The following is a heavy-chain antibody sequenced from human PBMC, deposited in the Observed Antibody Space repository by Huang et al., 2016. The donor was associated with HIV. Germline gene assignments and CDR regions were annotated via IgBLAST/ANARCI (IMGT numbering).Heavy chain of an antibody. CDR2: LYYTGKM. V-gene: IGHV4-39*01. CDR1: GGSINTGRYY. D-gene: IGHD3-3*01. J-gene: IGHJ2*01. Sequence: QMRFQESGPGLVKPSGTLSLTCNVSGGSINTGRYYCGWIRQPPGKGLEWVGSLYYTGKMHYYPSLQGRLTRSADTSKNQFSLNLSSVTAADTAIYYCARNHDFWRGRMFAISYFDVWGRGTLVTVAS. CDR3: ARNHDFWRGRMFAISYFDV.